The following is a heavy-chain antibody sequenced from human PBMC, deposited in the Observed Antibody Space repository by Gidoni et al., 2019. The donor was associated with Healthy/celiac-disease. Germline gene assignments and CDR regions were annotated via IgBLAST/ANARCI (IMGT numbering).Heavy chain of an antibody. D-gene: IGHD3-3*01. Sequence: TYYNPSLKSRVTISVDTSKNQFSLKLSSVTAADTAVYYCARPVIRITIFGGLGCDAFDIWGQGTMVTVSS. CDR3: ARPVIRITIFGGLGCDAFDI. CDR2: T. V-gene: IGHV4-39*01. J-gene: IGHJ3*02.